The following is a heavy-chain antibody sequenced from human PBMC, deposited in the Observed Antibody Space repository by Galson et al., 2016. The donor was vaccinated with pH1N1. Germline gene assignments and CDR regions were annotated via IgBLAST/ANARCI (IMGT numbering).Heavy chain of an antibody. CDR3: AKMARTSGPDSEYYFDF. Sequence: LSLTCGVSGYSISSGYYWGWIRQPPGKGLEWIGTMYHSGSIHHNPSLKSRVAISVDTSKNQFSLRLSSMTAADTAVYYCAKMARTSGPDSEYYFDFWGQGMLVTVSS. V-gene: IGHV4-38-2*01. CDR2: MYHSGSI. J-gene: IGHJ4*02. D-gene: IGHD1-1*01. CDR1: GYSISSGYY.